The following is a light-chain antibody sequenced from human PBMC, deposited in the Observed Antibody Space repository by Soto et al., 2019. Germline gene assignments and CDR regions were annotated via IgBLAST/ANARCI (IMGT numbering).Light chain of an antibody. Sequence: LPQSPGTLFFAPGERATLSCRSSQTVRNNYLGCYQQKPGQAPRLLFYDASSRATGIPDRFSGGGYGTDFSLTISSLEPEDVAVYYCQLYGSSPDFGQGTRLE. CDR2: DAS. J-gene: IGKJ5*01. V-gene: IGKV3-20*01. CDR3: QLYGSSPD. CDR1: QTVRNNY.